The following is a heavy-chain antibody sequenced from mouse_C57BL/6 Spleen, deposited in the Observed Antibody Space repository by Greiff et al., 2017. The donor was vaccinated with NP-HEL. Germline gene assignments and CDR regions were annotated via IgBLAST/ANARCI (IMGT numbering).Heavy chain of an antibody. CDR3: AKDYGSSPYFDY. D-gene: IGHD1-1*01. J-gene: IGHJ2*01. Sequence: VQLQQSGAELVKPGASVKLSCTASGFNIKDYYMHWVKQRTEQGLEWIGRIDPEDGETKYAPKFQGKAPITADTSSNTAYLQLSGLTSEDTAVYYCAKDYGSSPYFDYWGQGTTLTVSS. V-gene: IGHV14-2*01. CDR2: IDPEDGET. CDR1: GFNIKDYY.